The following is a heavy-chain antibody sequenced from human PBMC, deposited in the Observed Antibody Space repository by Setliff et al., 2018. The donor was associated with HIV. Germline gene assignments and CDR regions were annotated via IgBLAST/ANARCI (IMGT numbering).Heavy chain of an antibody. CDR2: IIPIFGTA. J-gene: IGHJ4*02. CDR1: GGTFSSYA. D-gene: IGHD3-9*01. CDR3: AGGPILTGHR. Sequence: GASVKVSWKASGGTFSSYAISWVRQAPGQGLEWMGGIIPIFGTANYAQKFQGRVTITADESTSTAYLQWSSLKASDTAMYYCAGGPILTGHRWGQGTLVTVSS. V-gene: IGHV1-69*13.